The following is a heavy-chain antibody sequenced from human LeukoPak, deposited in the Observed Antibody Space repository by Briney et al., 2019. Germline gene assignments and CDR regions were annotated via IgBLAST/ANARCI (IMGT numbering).Heavy chain of an antibody. Sequence: GGSLRLSCAASGFTFSSYAMHWVRQAPGKGLEWVAVISYDGSNKYYADSVKGRFTISRDNSKNTLYLQMNSLRAEDTAVYYCARVLVYYGSGSYIPLGYWGQGTLVTVSS. D-gene: IGHD3-10*01. V-gene: IGHV3-30-3*01. J-gene: IGHJ4*02. CDR2: ISYDGSNK. CDR3: ARVLVYYGSGSYIPLGY. CDR1: GFTFSSYA.